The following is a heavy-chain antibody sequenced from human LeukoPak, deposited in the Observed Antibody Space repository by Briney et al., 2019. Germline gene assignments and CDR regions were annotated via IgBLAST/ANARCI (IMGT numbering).Heavy chain of an antibody. Sequence: SETLSLTCAVYGGSFSDYYWSWIRQPTGKGLEWIGDINHSGSTNYNPSLKSQVTISVDTSKNQFSVKLSSVTAADTAVYCCARHRYYYGSGSYPRGYFDYWGQGTLVTVSS. CDR2: INHSGST. D-gene: IGHD3-10*01. V-gene: IGHV4-34*01. CDR3: ARHRYYYGSGSYPRGYFDY. J-gene: IGHJ4*02. CDR1: GGSFSDYY.